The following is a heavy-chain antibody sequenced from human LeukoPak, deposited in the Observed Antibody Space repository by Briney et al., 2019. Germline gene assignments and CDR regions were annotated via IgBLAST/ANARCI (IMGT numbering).Heavy chain of an antibody. CDR2: ISSSSSTI. V-gene: IGHV3-48*01. CDR3: ARDFGPHPNGDLIY. CDR1: GFTFSSYS. D-gene: IGHD4-17*01. J-gene: IGHJ4*02. Sequence: QAGGSLRLSCAASGFTFSSYSMNWVRQAPGKGLEWVSYISSSSSTIYYADSVKGRFTISRDNAKNSLYLQMNSLRAEDTAVYYCARDFGPHPNGDLIYWGQGTLVTVSS.